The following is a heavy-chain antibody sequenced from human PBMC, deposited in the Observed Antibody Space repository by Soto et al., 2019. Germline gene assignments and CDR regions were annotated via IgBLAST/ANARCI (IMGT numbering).Heavy chain of an antibody. D-gene: IGHD1-7*01. J-gene: IGHJ4*01. CDR3: ARSGTPLIEILDF. CDR1: GFTFTDYY. CDR2: IDPRGETR. V-gene: IGHV3-11*01. Sequence: QVQLVESGGGLVKPGGSLRLSCAASGFTFTDYYMNWIRQAPGQGLEWLSFIDPRGETRYIADSVRGRFTFSRDNARRSLYLQMNSLRADDTAVYYCARSGTPLIEILDFWGYGTLVTVSS.